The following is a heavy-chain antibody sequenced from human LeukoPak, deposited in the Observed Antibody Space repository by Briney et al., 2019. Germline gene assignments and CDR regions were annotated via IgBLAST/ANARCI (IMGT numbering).Heavy chain of an antibody. CDR1: GGTFSSYA. J-gene: IGHJ4*02. V-gene: IGHV1-69*13. Sequence: SVKVSCKASGGTFSSYAISWVRQAPGQGLEWMGGIVPIFGTANYAQKFQGRVTITADESTSTAYMELSSLRSEDTAVYYCATGDPRLVYYFDYWGQGTLVTVSS. CDR3: ATGDPRLVYYFDY. D-gene: IGHD6-19*01. CDR2: IVPIFGTA.